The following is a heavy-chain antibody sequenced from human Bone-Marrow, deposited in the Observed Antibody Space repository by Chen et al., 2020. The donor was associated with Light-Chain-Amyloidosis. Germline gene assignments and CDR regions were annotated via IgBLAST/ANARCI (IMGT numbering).Heavy chain of an antibody. CDR1: GYTFPNYW. Sequence: EVQLEQSGPEVKKPGESLKISCKGSGYTFPNYWIGWVRQMPGKGLAWMGVIYPDASDARYSPSFEGQVTISADKSITTAYLQWRSLKASDTAMYYCARRRDGYNFDYWGQGTLVTVSS. J-gene: IGHJ4*02. D-gene: IGHD5-12*01. V-gene: IGHV5-51*01. CDR3: ARRRDGYNFDY. CDR2: IYPDASDA.